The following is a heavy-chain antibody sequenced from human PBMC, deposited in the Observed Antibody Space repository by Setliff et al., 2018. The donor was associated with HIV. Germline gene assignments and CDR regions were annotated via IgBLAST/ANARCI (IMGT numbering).Heavy chain of an antibody. CDR3: ARVGSGWPYFDY. J-gene: IGHJ4*02. CDR2: INSYNGNT. V-gene: IGHV1-18*04. Sequence: ASVKVSCKASGYTFTTYGVNWVRQAPGQGLEWMGWINSYNGNTKFAQKFQGRVPMTTDTSTTTAFMELRSLRSDDTAVYYCARVGSGWPYFDYWGQGTRVTVSS. CDR1: GYTFTTYG. D-gene: IGHD6-19*01.